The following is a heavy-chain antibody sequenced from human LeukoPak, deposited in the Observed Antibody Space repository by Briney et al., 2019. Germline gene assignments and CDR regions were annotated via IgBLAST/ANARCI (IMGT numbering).Heavy chain of an antibody. CDR3: ARDLGSGWSSWYFDL. J-gene: IGHJ2*01. CDR1: GGSISSGSYY. V-gene: IGHV4-61*02. Sequence: SETLSLTCTVSGGSISSGSYYWSWIRQPAGKGLEWIGRIYTSGSTNYNPSLKSRVTISVDTSKNQFSLKLSSVTAADTAVYYCARDLGSGWSSWYFDLWGRGTLVTVSS. CDR2: IYTSGST. D-gene: IGHD6-19*01.